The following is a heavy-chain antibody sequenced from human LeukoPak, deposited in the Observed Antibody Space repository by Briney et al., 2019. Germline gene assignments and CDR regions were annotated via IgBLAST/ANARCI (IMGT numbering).Heavy chain of an antibody. J-gene: IGHJ6*02. CDR3: ARSVGSVGGGIYYYGMDV. CDR2: IYYSGST. V-gene: IGHV4-59*01. CDR1: GGSISSYY. D-gene: IGHD3-16*01. Sequence: SETLSLTCTVSGGSISSYYWSWIRQPPGKGLEWIGYIYYSGSTNYNPSLKSRVTISVDTSKNQFSLKLSSVTAADTAVYYCARSVGSVGGGIYYYGMDVWGQGTTVTVSS.